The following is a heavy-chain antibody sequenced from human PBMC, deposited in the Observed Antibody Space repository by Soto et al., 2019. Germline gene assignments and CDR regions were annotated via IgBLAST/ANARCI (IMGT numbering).Heavy chain of an antibody. V-gene: IGHV3-48*02. J-gene: IGHJ3*02. Sequence: PGGSLRLSCAASGFSFSSYAINWVRQAPGKGLEWVSYINSGSGALYYADSVKGRFTISRDNAKNSLYLQMNSLRDEDTAMYFCARYFGCFGSCCDGFDIWGQGTMDTVSS. CDR1: GFSFSSYA. D-gene: IGHD2-2*01. CDR2: INSGSGAL. CDR3: ARYFGCFGSCCDGFDI.